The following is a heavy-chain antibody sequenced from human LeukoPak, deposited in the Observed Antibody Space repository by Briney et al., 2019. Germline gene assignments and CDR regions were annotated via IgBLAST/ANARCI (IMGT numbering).Heavy chain of an antibody. CDR1: GGSFSGYY. V-gene: IGHV4-34*01. CDR2: INHSGST. Sequence: SETLSLTCAVYGGSFSGYYWSWIRQPPGKGLEWIGEINHSGSTNYNPSLKSRVTISVDTSKNQFSLKLSSVTAADTAVYYCARDFRGGNSLDYWGQGTLVTVSS. CDR3: ARDFRGGNSLDY. J-gene: IGHJ4*02. D-gene: IGHD4-23*01.